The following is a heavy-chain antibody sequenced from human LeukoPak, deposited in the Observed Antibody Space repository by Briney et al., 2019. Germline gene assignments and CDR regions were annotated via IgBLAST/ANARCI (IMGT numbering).Heavy chain of an antibody. V-gene: IGHV5-51*01. J-gene: IGHJ4*02. CDR1: GHSFTSYW. CDR3: ARHYYGSGSYYPVDY. D-gene: IGHD3-10*01. CDR2: IYPGDSDT. Sequence: GESLKISCKGSGHSFTSYWIGWVRQMPGKGLEWMGIIYPGDSDTRYSPSFQGQVTISADKSISTAYLQWSSLKASDTAMYYCARHYYGSGSYYPVDYWGQGTLVTVSS.